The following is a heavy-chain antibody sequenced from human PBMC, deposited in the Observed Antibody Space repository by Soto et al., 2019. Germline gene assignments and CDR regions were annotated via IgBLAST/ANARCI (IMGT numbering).Heavy chain of an antibody. D-gene: IGHD6-13*01. V-gene: IGHV3-9*01. CDR2: ISWNSDSV. CDR1: GFTFEDYA. CDR3: AKEMSSSSWYNPSLAY. J-gene: IGHJ4*02. Sequence: EVPLVESGGGLVQPGRSLRLSCAASGFTFEDYAMYWVRQAPGKGLEWVSRISWNSDSVGYADSVRGRFTISRDNAKNSLYLQMNSLRPEDTALYYCAKEMSSSSWYNPSLAYWGQGTLVTVSS.